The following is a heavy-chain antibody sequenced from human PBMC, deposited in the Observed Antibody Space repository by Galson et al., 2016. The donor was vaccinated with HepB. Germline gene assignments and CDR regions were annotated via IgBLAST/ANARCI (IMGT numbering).Heavy chain of an antibody. CDR2: IRSQANSYAT. D-gene: IGHD5-18*01. Sequence: SLRLSCAASGFTFSGSAMHWVRQASGRGLEWVGRIRSQANSYATAYAASVKGRFTISRDDSKNTANLQMNSLKTEDTAVYYCTRHISRTDTAMVYGFDPWGQGTLVTVSS. J-gene: IGHJ5*02. V-gene: IGHV3-73*01. CDR3: TRHISRTDTAMVYGFDP. CDR1: GFTFSGSA.